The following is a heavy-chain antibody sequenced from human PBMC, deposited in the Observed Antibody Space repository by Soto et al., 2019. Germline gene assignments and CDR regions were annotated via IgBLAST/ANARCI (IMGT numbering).Heavy chain of an antibody. Sequence: SETLSLTCTVSGGSISSSSYYWGWIRQPPGKGLEWIGSIYYSGSTYYNPSLKSRVTISVDTSKNQFSLKLSSVTAADTAVYYCARPQMDYYGSGSLNAFDIWGQGTMVTVSS. CDR1: GGSISSSSYY. V-gene: IGHV4-39*01. J-gene: IGHJ3*02. CDR2: IYYSGST. CDR3: ARPQMDYYGSGSLNAFDI. D-gene: IGHD3-10*01.